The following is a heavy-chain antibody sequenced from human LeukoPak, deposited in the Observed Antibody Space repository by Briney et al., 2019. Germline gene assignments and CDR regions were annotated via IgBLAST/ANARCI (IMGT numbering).Heavy chain of an antibody. J-gene: IGHJ4*02. D-gene: IGHD3-16*01. Sequence: PGGSLRLSCAASGFTFSIYWMHWVRQAPGKGLVWVSRISSEGSSTTYADSVKGRFTISRDNAKDTLHLQMNSLRAEDTAVYYCARGENTYIDYWGQGTLVTVSS. CDR2: ISSEGSST. V-gene: IGHV3-74*01. CDR1: GFTFSIYW. CDR3: ARGENTYIDY.